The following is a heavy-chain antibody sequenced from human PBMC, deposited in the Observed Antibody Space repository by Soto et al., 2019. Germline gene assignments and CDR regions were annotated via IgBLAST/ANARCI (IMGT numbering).Heavy chain of an antibody. D-gene: IGHD1-26*01. J-gene: IGHJ4*02. CDR3: TRGGFPYFDY. V-gene: IGHV3-30*03. CDR1: GFTFSTYG. CDR2: MSDDGINK. Sequence: QVQLVESGGGVVQPGRSLRLSCAGSGFTFSTYGMHWVRQAPGKGLEWVAAMSDDGINKHYTGSVLGRFTISRDNSKNTLYLQMDSLRNEDAAVYYCTRGGFPYFDYWGPGTLVTVSS.